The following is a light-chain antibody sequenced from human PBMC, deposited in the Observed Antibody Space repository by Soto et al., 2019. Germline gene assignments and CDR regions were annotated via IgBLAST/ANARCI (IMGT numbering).Light chain of an antibody. Sequence: QSVLTQPASVSGSPGQSITISCTGTSSDVGGYKSVSWYQQHPGKAPKLMIYEGSNRPSGVSNRFSASKSGNTASLTISGLQAEDEADYYCISYTSRSTYVFGTGTRSPS. V-gene: IGLV2-14*01. CDR1: SSDVGGYKS. CDR3: ISYTSRSTYV. CDR2: EGS. J-gene: IGLJ1*01.